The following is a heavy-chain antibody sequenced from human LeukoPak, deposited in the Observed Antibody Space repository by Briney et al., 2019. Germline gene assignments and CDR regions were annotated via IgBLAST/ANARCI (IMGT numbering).Heavy chain of an antibody. CDR2: IYYSGST. J-gene: IGHJ6*03. Sequence: SETLSLTCTVSGGSMSSYYWSWIRQPPGKGLGWIGYIYYSGSTNYNPSLKSRVTISVDTSKNQFSLKLSSVTAADTAVYYCARGSWGKQQLALYYYYMDVWGKGTTVTISS. V-gene: IGHV4-59*01. CDR3: ARGSWGKQQLALYYYYMDV. CDR1: GGSMSSYY. D-gene: IGHD6-13*01.